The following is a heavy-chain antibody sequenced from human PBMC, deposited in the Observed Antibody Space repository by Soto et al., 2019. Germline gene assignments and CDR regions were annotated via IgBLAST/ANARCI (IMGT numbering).Heavy chain of an antibody. CDR2: INHSGST. J-gene: IGHJ4*02. Sequence: SETLSLTCAVYGGSFSGYYWSWIRQPPGKGLEWIGEINHSGSTNYNPSLKSRVTISVDTSKNQFSLKLSSVTAAGTAVYYCAREGGYSYGPFDYWGQGTLVTVSS. V-gene: IGHV4-34*01. CDR1: GGSFSGYY. D-gene: IGHD5-18*01. CDR3: AREGGYSYGPFDY.